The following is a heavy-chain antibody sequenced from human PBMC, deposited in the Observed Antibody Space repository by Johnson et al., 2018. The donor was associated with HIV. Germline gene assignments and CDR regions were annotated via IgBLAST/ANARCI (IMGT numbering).Heavy chain of an antibody. J-gene: IGHJ3*02. D-gene: IGHD2-2*01. V-gene: IGHV3-30*03. CDR2: ITYDGSHK. CDR1: GFTFSNYG. CDR3: ARETGDPVVPAARDAFDI. Sequence: QVQLVESGGGVVRPGGSLRLSCAASGFTFSNYGMHWVRQAPGKGLEWVALITYDGSHKYYEDPVKGRFTISRDNSKNTLYLQMNSLRAEDTAVYYCARETGDPVVPAARDAFDIWGQGTMVTVSS.